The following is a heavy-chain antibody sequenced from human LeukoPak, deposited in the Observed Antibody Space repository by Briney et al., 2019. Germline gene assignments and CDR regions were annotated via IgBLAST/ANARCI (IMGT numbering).Heavy chain of an antibody. CDR2: IYWNDDK. J-gene: IGHJ4*02. D-gene: IGHD3-22*01. CDR1: GFSLSTSGVG. CDR3: AHRRERDSSGYYLGYYFDY. V-gene: IGHV2-5*01. Sequence: ESGPTLVNPTQTLTLTCTFSGFSLSTSGVGVGWIRQPPGKALEWLALIYWNDDKRYSPSLKSRLTITKDTSKNQVVLTMTNMDPVDTATYYCAHRRERDSSGYYLGYYFDYWGQGTLVTVSS.